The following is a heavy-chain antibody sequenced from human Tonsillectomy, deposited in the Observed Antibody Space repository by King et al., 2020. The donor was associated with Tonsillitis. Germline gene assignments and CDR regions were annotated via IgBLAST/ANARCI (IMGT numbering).Heavy chain of an antibody. V-gene: IGHV3-21*01. Sequence: QLVQSGGGLVKPGGSLRLSCAASGFTFSSYSMNWVRQAPGKGPEWVSSISSSSSYIYYADSVKGRFTISRDNAKNSLYLQMNSLRAEDTAVYYCARDGYYDFWSGYYIVDAFDIWGQGTMVTVSS. CDR1: GFTFSSYS. CDR3: ARDGYYDFWSGYYIVDAFDI. CDR2: ISSSSSYI. D-gene: IGHD3-3*01. J-gene: IGHJ3*02.